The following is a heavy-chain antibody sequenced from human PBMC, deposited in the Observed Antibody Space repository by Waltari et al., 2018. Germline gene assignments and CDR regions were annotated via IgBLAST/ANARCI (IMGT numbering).Heavy chain of an antibody. J-gene: IGHJ4*02. CDR2: IYYSGST. CDR1: GGSISSSSYY. CDR3: ASLSQQDNTGNY. D-gene: IGHD3-10*01. Sequence: QLQLQESGPGLVKPSETLSLTCTVPGGSISSSSYYWGWTRQPPGKGLEWIGSIYYSGSTYYNPSLKSRVTISVDTSKNQFSLKLSSVTAADTAVYYCASLSQQDNTGNYWGQGTLVTVSS. V-gene: IGHV4-39*01.